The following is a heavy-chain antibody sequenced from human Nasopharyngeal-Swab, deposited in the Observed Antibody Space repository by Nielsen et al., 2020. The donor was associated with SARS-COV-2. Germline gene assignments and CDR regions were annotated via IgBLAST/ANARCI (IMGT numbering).Heavy chain of an antibody. J-gene: IGHJ4*02. CDR1: CYIFTSYG. D-gene: IGHD6-13*01. CDR3: AGDGGDSWFLSFDY. CDR2: ISAYNANT. V-gene: IGHV1-18*01. Sequence: ASVKVSCKAFCYIFTSYGISWVRQAPGQGLEWMGWISAYNANTKNEQKLQGRVTMTTDTSTSTAYMELRSLRSDDTAVYYCAGDGGDSWFLSFDYWGQGTLVTVSS.